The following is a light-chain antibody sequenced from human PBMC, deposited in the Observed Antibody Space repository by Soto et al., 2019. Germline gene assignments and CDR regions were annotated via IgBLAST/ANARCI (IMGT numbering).Light chain of an antibody. J-gene: IGLJ2*01. V-gene: IGLV1-47*02. CDR3: TAWDDNLSAVV. CDR1: GSNIGTFY. Sequence: QSVLTQSPSTSATPGQWGSISCSGGGSNIGTFYVSWYQHVPGTAPRLLIYANNQRPSGVPDRFSVSKSGTSASLAISGLRSEDEAYYYCTAWDDNLSAVVFGGGTKVTVL. CDR2: ANN.